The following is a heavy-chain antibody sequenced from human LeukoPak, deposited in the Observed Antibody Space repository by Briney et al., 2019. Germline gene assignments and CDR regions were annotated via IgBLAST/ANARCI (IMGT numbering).Heavy chain of an antibody. V-gene: IGHV3-30*02. J-gene: IGHJ4*02. Sequence: PGGSLRLSCAASGFTFSSYGMHWVRQAPGKGLEWVAVIWYDGSNKYYADSVKGRFTISRDNSKNTLYLQMNSLRAEDTAVYYCAKDASTVTLHADYWGQGTLVTVSS. D-gene: IGHD4-17*01. CDR2: IWYDGSNK. CDR1: GFTFSSYG. CDR3: AKDASTVTLHADY.